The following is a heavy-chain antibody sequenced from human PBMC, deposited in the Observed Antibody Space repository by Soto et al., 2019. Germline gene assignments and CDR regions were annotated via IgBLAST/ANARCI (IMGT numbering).Heavy chain of an antibody. CDR1: GFTFGAFG. V-gene: IGHV3-7*01. Sequence: ESGGDLVQPGGPLGFSCPASGFTFGAFGMGGVRKPPGKGLDWVANIKHDGSEKYYVDSVEGRFTISRDNTKDSLYLQMNSLRAEDTAVYYCARGGSWGPDFWGQGTLVTVSS. D-gene: IGHD2-15*01. CDR2: IKHDGSEK. CDR3: ARGGSWGPDF. J-gene: IGHJ4*02.